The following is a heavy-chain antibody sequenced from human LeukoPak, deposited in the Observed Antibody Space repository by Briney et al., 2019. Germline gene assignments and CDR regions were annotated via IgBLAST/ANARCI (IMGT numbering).Heavy chain of an antibody. J-gene: IGHJ3*02. D-gene: IGHD2-2*01. Sequence: GGSLRLSCAASGFTFSSYWMSWVRQAPGKGLEWVANIKRDGSEKYYVDSVKGRFTISRDNAKNSLYLQMNSLRAEDTAVYYCARGRLVVPAASRRGGALDIWGQGTMVTVSS. CDR3: ARGRLVVPAASRRGGALDI. CDR2: IKRDGSEK. CDR1: GFTFSSYW. V-gene: IGHV3-7*01.